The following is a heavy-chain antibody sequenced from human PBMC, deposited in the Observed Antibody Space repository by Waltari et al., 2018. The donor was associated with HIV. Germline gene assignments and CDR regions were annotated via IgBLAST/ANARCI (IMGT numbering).Heavy chain of an antibody. V-gene: IGHV3-21*02. CDR1: GLTFTTFN. CDR2: ISSTSSFI. D-gene: IGHD3-3*01. CDR3: ASEDFWGGPHN. Sequence: EVQLVESGGGLVKPGGSLSVSCVVSGLTFTTFNMKWVRQAPGKGLEWVSSISSTSSFIYYADSVKGRFTISRDNAKNSLYLQINNLRAEDTAVYYCASEDFWGGPHNWGQGTLVTVSS. J-gene: IGHJ4*02.